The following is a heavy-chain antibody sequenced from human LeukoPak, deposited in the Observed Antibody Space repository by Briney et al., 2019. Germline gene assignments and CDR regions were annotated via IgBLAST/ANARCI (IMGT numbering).Heavy chain of an antibody. CDR3: ARDRMAQGWFDP. J-gene: IGHJ5*02. Sequence: GGSLRLSXAASGFTFSSYEMNWVRQAPGKGLEWVSYISSSGSTIYYADSVKGRFTISRDNAKNSLYLQMNSLRAEDTAVYYCARDRMAQGWFDPWGQGTLVTVSS. CDR1: GFTFSSYE. V-gene: IGHV3-48*03. CDR2: ISSSGSTI. D-gene: IGHD5-24*01.